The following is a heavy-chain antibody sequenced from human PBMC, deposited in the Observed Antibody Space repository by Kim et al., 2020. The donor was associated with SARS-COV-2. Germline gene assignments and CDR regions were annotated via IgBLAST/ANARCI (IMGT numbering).Heavy chain of an antibody. CDR1: GFTFSNAW. V-gene: IGHV3-15*01. D-gene: IGHD3-10*01. CDR2: IKSKTDGGTT. Sequence: GGSLRLSCAASGFTFSNAWMSWVRQAPGKGLEWVGRIKSKTDGGTTDYAAPVKGRFTISRDDSKNTLYLQMNILKTEDTAVYYCTTAGDYYGSGVGYWGQGTLVTVSS. J-gene: IGHJ4*02. CDR3: TTAGDYYGSGVGY.